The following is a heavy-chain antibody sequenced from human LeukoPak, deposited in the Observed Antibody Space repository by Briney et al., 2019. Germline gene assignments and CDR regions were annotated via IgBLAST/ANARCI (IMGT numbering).Heavy chain of an antibody. CDR2: IYYSGST. Sequence: SETLSLTCTVSGGSISSYYWSWIRQPPGKGLEWIGYIYYSGSTNYNPSLKSRVTISVDTSKNQFSLKLSSATAADTAVYYCARSNSGSRWYYGMDVWGQGTTVTVSS. D-gene: IGHD1-26*01. J-gene: IGHJ6*02. CDR3: ARSNSGSRWYYGMDV. V-gene: IGHV4-59*01. CDR1: GGSISSYY.